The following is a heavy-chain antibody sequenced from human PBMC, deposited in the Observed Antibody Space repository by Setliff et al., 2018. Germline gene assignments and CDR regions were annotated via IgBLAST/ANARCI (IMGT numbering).Heavy chain of an antibody. CDR3: ARGRHPPWSGYPYYYMDV. Sequence: ASVKVSCKASGGTFSSYAISWVRRAPGQGLEWMGGIIPIFGTANYAQKFQGRVTITADKSTSTAYMELSSLRSEDTAVYYCARGRHPPWSGYPYYYMDVWGKGTTVTVSS. CDR2: IIPIFGTA. V-gene: IGHV1-69*06. CDR1: GGTFSSYA. J-gene: IGHJ6*03. D-gene: IGHD3-3*01.